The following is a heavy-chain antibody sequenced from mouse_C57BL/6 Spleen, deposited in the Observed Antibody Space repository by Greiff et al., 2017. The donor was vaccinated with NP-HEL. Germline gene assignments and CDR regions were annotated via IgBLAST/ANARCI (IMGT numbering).Heavy chain of an antibody. J-gene: IGHJ1*03. D-gene: IGHD1-1*01. CDR3: SRPVVATNWYCDV. V-gene: IGHV1-50*01. CDR1: GYTFTSYW. Sequence: QVQLQQPGAELVKPGASVKLSCKASGYTFTSYWMQWVKQRPGQGLEWTGEIDPSDSYTNYNQKFKGKATLTVDTSSSTAYMQLSSLTSEDSAVYYLSRPVVATNWYCDVWGTGTTVTVSS. CDR2: IDPSDSYT.